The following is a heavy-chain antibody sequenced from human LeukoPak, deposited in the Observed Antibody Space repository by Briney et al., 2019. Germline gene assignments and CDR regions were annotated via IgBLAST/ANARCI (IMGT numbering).Heavy chain of an antibody. J-gene: IGHJ4*02. Sequence: GGSLRLSCAAPGFTFSSYGMHWVRQAPGKGLEWVAFIRYDGTKQFYADSVKGRCTISRDNSKNTLYLQMNSLGAEDTAVYYCAKGFSTTESALDYWGQGTLVTVSS. CDR1: GFTFSSYG. D-gene: IGHD4-11*01. V-gene: IGHV3-30*02. CDR2: IRYDGTKQ. CDR3: AKGFSTTESALDY.